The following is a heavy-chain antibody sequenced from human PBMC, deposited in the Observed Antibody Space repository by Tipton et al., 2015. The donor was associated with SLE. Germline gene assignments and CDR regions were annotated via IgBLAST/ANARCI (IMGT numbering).Heavy chain of an antibody. Sequence: FTISRDNAKNSLYLQMNSLRAEDTAVYYCARVPDYYGSGSLYWYFDLWGRGTLVTVSS. J-gene: IGHJ2*01. D-gene: IGHD3-10*01. CDR3: ARVPDYYGSGSLYWYFDL. V-gene: IGHV3-11*05.